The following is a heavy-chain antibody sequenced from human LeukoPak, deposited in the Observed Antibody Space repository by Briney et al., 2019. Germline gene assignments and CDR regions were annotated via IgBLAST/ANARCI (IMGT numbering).Heavy chain of an antibody. Sequence: ASVKVSCTASGYTFTSYFMHWVRQAPGQGLEGMGIINPSGGSTSYAQKFQGRVTMTRDTSTSTVYMELSSLRSEDTAVYYCARDSPLGLLRGYYFDYWGQGTLVTVSS. CDR1: GYTFTSYF. J-gene: IGHJ4*02. V-gene: IGHV1-46*01. D-gene: IGHD3-22*01. CDR3: ARDSPLGLLRGYYFDY. CDR2: INPSGGST.